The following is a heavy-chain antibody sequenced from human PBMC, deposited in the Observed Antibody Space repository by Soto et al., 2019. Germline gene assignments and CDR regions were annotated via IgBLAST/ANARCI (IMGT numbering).Heavy chain of an antibody. J-gene: IGHJ4*02. V-gene: IGHV4-31*03. D-gene: IGHD3-3*01. Sequence: PSETLSLTCTVSGGSISSGGYYWSWIRQHPGKGLEWIGYIYYSGSTYYNPSLKSRVTISVDTSKNQFSLKLSSVTAADTAVYFYASGVGTPPRAFDYWGQGTLVTVSS. CDR1: GGSISSGGYY. CDR3: ASGVGTPPRAFDY. CDR2: IYYSGST.